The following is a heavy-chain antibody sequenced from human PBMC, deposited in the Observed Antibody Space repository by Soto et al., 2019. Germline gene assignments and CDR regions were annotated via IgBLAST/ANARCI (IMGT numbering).Heavy chain of an antibody. V-gene: IGHV3-30-3*01. J-gene: IGHJ4*02. D-gene: IGHD4-17*01. CDR3: TRDMDYGDRAFGDY. CDR2: ISYDGSKK. Sequence: GGSLRLSCAASGFTFSSCAMYWVRQAPVKGLEWVAVISYDGSKKYYADSVKGRFTISRDNSKNTLFLQMNSLRAEDTAIYYCTRDMDYGDRAFGDYWGQGTLVTVSS. CDR1: GFTFSSCA.